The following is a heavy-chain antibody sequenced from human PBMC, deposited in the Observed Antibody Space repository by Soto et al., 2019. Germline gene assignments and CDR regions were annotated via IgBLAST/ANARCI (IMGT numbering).Heavy chain of an antibody. CDR1: GFTFGDYA. D-gene: IGHD3-9*01. J-gene: IGHJ4*02. V-gene: IGHV3-49*03. CDR3: TRDTDIWSYDILTGYYLLDY. CDR2: IRSKAYGGTT. Sequence: GGSLRLSCTASGFTFGDYAMSWFRQAPGKGLEWVGFIRSKAYGGTTEYAASVKGRFTISRDDSKSIAYLQMNSLKTEDTAVYYCTRDTDIWSYDILTGYYLLDYWGQGTLVTVSS.